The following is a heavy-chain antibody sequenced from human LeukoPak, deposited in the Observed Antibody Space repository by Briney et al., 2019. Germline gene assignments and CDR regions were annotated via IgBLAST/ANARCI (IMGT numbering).Heavy chain of an antibody. D-gene: IGHD4-23*01. Sequence: GESLKISFKGSGYSFTSYWIGWVRQMPGKGLEWMGIIYPGDSDTRYSPSFQGQVTISADKSISTAYLQWSSLKASDTAMYYCARGNYGGYYYYCYMDVWGKGTTVTISS. J-gene: IGHJ6*03. CDR2: IYPGDSDT. V-gene: IGHV5-51*01. CDR1: GYSFTSYW. CDR3: ARGNYGGYYYYCYMDV.